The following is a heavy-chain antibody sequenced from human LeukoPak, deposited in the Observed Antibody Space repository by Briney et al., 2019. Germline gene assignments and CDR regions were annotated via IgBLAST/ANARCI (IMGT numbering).Heavy chain of an antibody. CDR3: ARDSPTIFGVGDNWFDP. D-gene: IGHD3-3*01. Sequence: PSETLSLTCTVSGYSISSGYYWGWIRQPPGKGLEWIGSIYHSGSTYYNPSLKSRVTISVDTSKNQLSLKLSSVTAADTAVYYCARDSPTIFGVGDNWFDPWGQGTLVTVSS. CDR1: GYSISSGYY. CDR2: IYHSGST. V-gene: IGHV4-38-2*02. J-gene: IGHJ5*02.